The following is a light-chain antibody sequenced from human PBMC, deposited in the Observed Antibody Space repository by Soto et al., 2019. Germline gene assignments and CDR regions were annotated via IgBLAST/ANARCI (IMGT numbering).Light chain of an antibody. CDR2: GAS. J-gene: IGKJ1*01. CDR1: QSVSSN. CDR3: QQYGSSGT. Sequence: EIVMTQSPATLSVSPGERATLSCRASQSVSSNLAWYQQKPGQAPRLLIYGASTRATGIPATFSGSGSGTEFTLTISSLEPEDFAVYYCQQYGSSGTFGQGTKVDIK. V-gene: IGKV3-15*01.